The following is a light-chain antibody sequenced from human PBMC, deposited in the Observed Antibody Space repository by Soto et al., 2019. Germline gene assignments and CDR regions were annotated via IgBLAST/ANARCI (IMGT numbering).Light chain of an antibody. CDR1: QTISGTY. CDR2: SSS. Sequence: EIVLTQSPCALSSSLGARSTLSCRAGQTISGTYLAWYQQKPGQAPRLLIYSSSSRAAGVSDRFSGSGSGTDFSLTISRLEPEDFAVYYCQQYGSSPLISFGQGTRLEIK. J-gene: IGKJ5*01. CDR3: QQYGSSPLIS. V-gene: IGKV3-20*01.